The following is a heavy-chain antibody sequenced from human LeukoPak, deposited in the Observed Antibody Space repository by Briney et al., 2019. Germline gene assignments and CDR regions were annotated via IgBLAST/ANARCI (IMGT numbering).Heavy chain of an antibody. CDR1: GFTFDDYA. Sequence: GGSLRLSCAASGFTFDDYAMHWVRQAPGKGLEWVSGISWNSGSIGYADSVKGRFTISRDNAKNSLYLQMNSLRAEDTALYYCAKGKDSNYYYYGMDVWGQGTTVTVSS. V-gene: IGHV3-9*01. CDR2: ISWNSGSI. J-gene: IGHJ6*02. D-gene: IGHD4-4*01. CDR3: AKGKDSNYYYYGMDV.